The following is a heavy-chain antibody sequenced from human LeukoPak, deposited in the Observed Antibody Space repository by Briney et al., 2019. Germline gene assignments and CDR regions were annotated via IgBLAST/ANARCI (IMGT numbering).Heavy chain of an antibody. Sequence: GGSLRLSCAASGFTFSSYSMNWVRQAPGKGLEWVSSISSSSSYIYYADSVKGRFTISRGNAKNSLYLQMNSLRAEDTAVYYCAKGHSSGYYFSYWGQGTLVTVSS. V-gene: IGHV3-21*01. J-gene: IGHJ4*02. D-gene: IGHD3-22*01. CDR1: GFTFSSYS. CDR2: ISSSSSYI. CDR3: AKGHSSGYYFSY.